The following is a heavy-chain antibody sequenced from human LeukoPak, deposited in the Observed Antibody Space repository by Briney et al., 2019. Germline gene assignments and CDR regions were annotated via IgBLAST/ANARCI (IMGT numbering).Heavy chain of an antibody. D-gene: IGHD1-20*01. J-gene: IGHJ6*03. CDR1: GFTFSSYS. CDR2: ISSSSSTI. CDR3: ARDRLTGGQNYMDV. Sequence: PGGSLRLSCAASGFTFSSYSMNWVRQAPGKGLEWVSYISSSSSTIYYADSVKGRFTMSRDNAKNSLYLQMNSLRAEDTAVYYCARDRLTGGQNYMDVWGKGTTVTVSS. V-gene: IGHV3-48*01.